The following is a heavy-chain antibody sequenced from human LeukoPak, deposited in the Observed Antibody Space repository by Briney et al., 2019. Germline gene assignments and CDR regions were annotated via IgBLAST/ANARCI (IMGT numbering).Heavy chain of an antibody. Sequence: ASETLSLTCTVSGGSISSTSYYWAWIRQPPGRGLEWIGSIDYSGTTYYNPSFKSRVTISVDTSKNQFSLKLSSVTASDTAKYFCARRGQAAGSKGAFDYWGQGTLVTVSS. CDR2: IDYSGTT. J-gene: IGHJ4*02. CDR1: GGSISSTSYY. D-gene: IGHD6-13*01. V-gene: IGHV4-39*01. CDR3: ARRGQAAGSKGAFDY.